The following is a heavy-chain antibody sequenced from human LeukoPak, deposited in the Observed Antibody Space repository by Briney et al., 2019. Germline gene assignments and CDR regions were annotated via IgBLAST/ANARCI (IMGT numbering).Heavy chain of an antibody. D-gene: IGHD3-22*01. CDR2: INPHNTGT. Sequence: ASVEVSCKTSGYTFTGYYLHWVRQAPGQGLEWMGRINPHNTGTNFAQKFQGRVTMTRDTSISTAYMELSSLRSDDTAVYYCARASGYDSSGYWKDYWGQGTLVTVSS. CDR1: GYTFTGYY. CDR3: ARASGYDSSGYWKDY. J-gene: IGHJ4*02. V-gene: IGHV1-2*02.